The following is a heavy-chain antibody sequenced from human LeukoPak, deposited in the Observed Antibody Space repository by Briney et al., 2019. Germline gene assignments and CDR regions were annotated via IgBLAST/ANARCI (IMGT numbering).Heavy chain of an antibody. D-gene: IGHD3-22*01. Sequence: SVKVSCKASGFTFTSSAMQWVRQARGQRLEWIGWIVVGSGNTNYAQKFQESVTITTDMSTSTAYMELSSLRSEDTAVYYCAADYYDSSGYLNYWGQGTLVTVSS. V-gene: IGHV1-58*02. CDR2: IVVGSGNT. CDR1: GFTFTSSA. J-gene: IGHJ4*02. CDR3: AADYYDSSGYLNY.